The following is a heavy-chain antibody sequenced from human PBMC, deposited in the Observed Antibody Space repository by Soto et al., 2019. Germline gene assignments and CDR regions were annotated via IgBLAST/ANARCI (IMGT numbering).Heavy chain of an antibody. Sequence: PVESLKISCNASGYAFTNYWMAWLRRIPWKVLEWMGIIYPEDSNVRYGPSFQGQVTFSADKSITTAYLQWNSLKASDTAVYYCARQGNPAYGGNWLGPWGQGTPVTSPQ. CDR3: ARQGNPAYGGNWLGP. D-gene: IGHD4-17*01. J-gene: IGHJ5*02. CDR2: IYPEDSNV. CDR1: GYAFTNYW. V-gene: IGHV5-51*01.